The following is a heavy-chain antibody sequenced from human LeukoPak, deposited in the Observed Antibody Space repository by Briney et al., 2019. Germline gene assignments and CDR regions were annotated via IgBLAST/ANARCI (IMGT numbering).Heavy chain of an antibody. J-gene: IGHJ4*02. CDR1: GGSISSGGYY. CDR2: IYYSGST. D-gene: IGHD2-15*01. CDR3: ARVGESYCSGGSCYSGLFDY. V-gene: IGHV4-31*03. Sequence: SETLSPTCTVSGGSISSGGYYWSWIRQHPGKGLEWIGYIYYSGSTYYNPSLKSRVTISVDTSKNQFSLKLSSVTAADTAVYYCARVGESYCSGGSCYSGLFDYWGQGTLVTVSS.